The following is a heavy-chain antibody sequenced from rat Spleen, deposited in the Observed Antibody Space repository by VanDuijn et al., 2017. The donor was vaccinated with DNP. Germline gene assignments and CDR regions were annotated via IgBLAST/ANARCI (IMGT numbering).Heavy chain of an antibody. J-gene: IGHJ2*01. CDR1: GFTFSDYY. CDR2: ISYDGSST. CDR3: ARRPWDY. V-gene: IGHV5-29*01. Sequence: EVQLVESDGGLVQPGRSLKLSCAASGFTFSDYYMAWVRQAPTKGLEWVATISYDGSSTYYRDSVKGRFTISRDNAKSTLYLQMDSLRSEDTATYYCARRPWDYWGQGVMVTVSS.